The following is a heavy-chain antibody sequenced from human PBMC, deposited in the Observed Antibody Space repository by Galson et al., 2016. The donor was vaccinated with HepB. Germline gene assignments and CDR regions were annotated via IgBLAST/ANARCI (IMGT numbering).Heavy chain of an antibody. V-gene: IGHV3-23*01. D-gene: IGHD3-22*01. CDR2: IRARGDIT. CDR1: GFTFSKYA. Sequence: SLRLSCAASGFTFSKYAMAWVRQVPGKGLEWVGSIRARGDITYYSGSVEGRFTISRDNANNTVHLQMSGLTAEDTAIYYCSKFEREDSSGYYYGIFDHWGQGSLVAVSS. CDR3: SKFEREDSSGYYYGIFDH. J-gene: IGHJ4*02.